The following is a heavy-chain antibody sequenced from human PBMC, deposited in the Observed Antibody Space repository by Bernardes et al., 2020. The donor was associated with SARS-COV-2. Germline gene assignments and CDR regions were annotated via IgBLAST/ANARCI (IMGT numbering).Heavy chain of an antibody. V-gene: IGHV1-2*02. D-gene: IGHD1-1*01. CDR3: ARGHDTWTDVYYSYYNGMDV. Sequence: ASLKGYCKASGYTFIGYYIHWVRQAPGLGLEWMGWMNPNSGGTNCAQKFHGRVTMTRDTSITTAYIELNSLMSDDTAVYYCARGHDTWTDVYYSYYNGMDVWGQGTTITSSS. CDR1: GYTFIGYY. CDR2: MNPNSGGT. J-gene: IGHJ6*02.